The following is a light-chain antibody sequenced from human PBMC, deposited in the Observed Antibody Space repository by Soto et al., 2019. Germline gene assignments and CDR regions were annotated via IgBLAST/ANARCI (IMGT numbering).Light chain of an antibody. CDR3: MQARQSLT. CDR1: QSLLYNNTYNY. V-gene: IGKV2-28*01. CDR2: CGS. J-gene: IGKJ5*01. Sequence: VMTQSPLTLPVTPGEPASISCRSSQSLLYNNTYNYLDWYVQKPGQSPQLLIYCGSNRAPGVPDRFSGSGSGTDFTLKINRVEAEDVGTYYCMQARQSLTFGQGTRLE.